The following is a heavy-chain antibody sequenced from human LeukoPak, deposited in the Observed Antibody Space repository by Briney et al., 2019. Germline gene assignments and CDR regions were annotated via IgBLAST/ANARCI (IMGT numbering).Heavy chain of an antibody. CDR1: GGSFSHYY. D-gene: IGHD4-17*01. CDR3: ARAGYGDSDFDY. Sequence: PSETLSLTCAVYGGSFSHYYWSWIRQPPGKGLEWIGEINHSGSTNYDPSLKSRVTISVDTSKNQFSLKLNSVTAAGTAVYYCARAGYGDSDFDYWGQGTLVTVSS. CDR2: INHSGST. V-gene: IGHV4-34*01. J-gene: IGHJ4*02.